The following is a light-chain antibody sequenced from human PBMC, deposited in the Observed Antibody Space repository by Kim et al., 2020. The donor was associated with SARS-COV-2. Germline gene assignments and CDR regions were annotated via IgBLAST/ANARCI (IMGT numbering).Light chain of an antibody. V-gene: IGLV3-25*03. Sequence: QGPTARITCSGDALPKQYAYWFQQKPGQAPVVLIYEDTERPSGIPERFSGSTSGTTVTLTISAVQAEDEADYYCQSADSSDTFWVFGGGTQLTVL. CDR3: QSADSSDTFWV. CDR1: ALPKQY. J-gene: IGLJ3*02. CDR2: EDT.